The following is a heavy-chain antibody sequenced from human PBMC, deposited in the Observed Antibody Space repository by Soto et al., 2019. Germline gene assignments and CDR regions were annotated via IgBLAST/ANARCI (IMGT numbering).Heavy chain of an antibody. Sequence: SETLSLTCTVSGGSISSYYWSWIRQPPGKGLEWIGYIYYSGITNYNPSLKSRVTISVDTSKNQFSLKLSSVTAADTAVYYCARYKSNYYYGMDVWGQGTTDTVSS. V-gene: IGHV4-59*01. CDR2: IYYSGIT. D-gene: IGHD1-20*01. CDR1: GGSISSYY. CDR3: ARYKSNYYYGMDV. J-gene: IGHJ6*02.